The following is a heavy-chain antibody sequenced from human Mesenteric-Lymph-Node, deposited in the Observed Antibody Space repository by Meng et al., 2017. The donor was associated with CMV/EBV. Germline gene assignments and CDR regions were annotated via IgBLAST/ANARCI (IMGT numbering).Heavy chain of an antibody. V-gene: IGHV4-39*07. CDR1: GGSVTGSSYY. CDR2: MYNSGST. J-gene: IGHJ5*02. CDR3: ARGVAVAGGWFDP. Sequence: SETLSLTCTVSGGSVTGSSYYWGWIRQPPGKGLEWIANMYNSGSTYYNPSLKSRVTISVDTSKNQFSLKLSSVTAADTAVYYCARGVAVAGGWFDPWGQGTLVTVSS. D-gene: IGHD6-19*01.